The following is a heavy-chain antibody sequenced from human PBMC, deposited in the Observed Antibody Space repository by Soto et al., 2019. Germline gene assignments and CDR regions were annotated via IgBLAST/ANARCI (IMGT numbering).Heavy chain of an antibody. J-gene: IGHJ4*02. Sequence: EVQLVESGGGLVQPGGTLRLSCAASGFTFSTYEMNWVRQAPGKGLEWVSYITSSGSTIYYADSVKGRFTISRDNAKSSLYLRMDSLRAEDTAVYYCARGNSPVNVYWGQGTLVTVSS. D-gene: IGHD3-16*02. CDR3: ARGNSPVNVY. CDR2: ITSSGSTI. V-gene: IGHV3-48*03. CDR1: GFTFSTYE.